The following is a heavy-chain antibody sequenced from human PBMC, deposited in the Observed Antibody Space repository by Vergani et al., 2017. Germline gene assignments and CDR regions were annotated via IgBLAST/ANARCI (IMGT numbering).Heavy chain of an antibody. D-gene: IGHD3-16*02. V-gene: IGHV3-23*04. J-gene: IGHJ2*01. CDR1: GFTFSSYA. CDR2: ISGSGGST. Sequence: EVQLVESGGVVVQPGGSLRLSCAASGFTFSSYAMSWVRQAPGKGLEWVSAISGSGGSTYYADSVKGRFTISRDNSKNTLYLQMNSLRAEDTAVYYCAKKPDYVWGSYHHYWYFDLWGRGTLVTVSS. CDR3: AKKPDYVWGSYHHYWYFDL.